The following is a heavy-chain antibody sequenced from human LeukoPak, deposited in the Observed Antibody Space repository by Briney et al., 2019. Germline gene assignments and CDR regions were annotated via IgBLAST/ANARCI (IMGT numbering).Heavy chain of an antibody. D-gene: IGHD2-2*01. CDR1: GYTFTSYG. Sequence: GASVKVSCKASGYTFTSYGISWVRQAPGQGLEWMGWISADNGNTKYSQKFQGRVTITRDTSASTAYMELSSLRSEDTAVYYCAREAHYAPDYWGQGTLVTVSS. J-gene: IGHJ4*02. CDR3: AREAHYAPDY. V-gene: IGHV1-18*01. CDR2: ISADNGNT.